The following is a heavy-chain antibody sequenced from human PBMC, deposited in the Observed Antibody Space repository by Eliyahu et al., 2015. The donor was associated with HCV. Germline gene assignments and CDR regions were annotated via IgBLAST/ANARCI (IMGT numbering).Heavy chain of an antibody. D-gene: IGHD2-8*02. Sequence: QLVESGGGLVKPGGSLRLSCAGSGFIFSQAXMSWVRQAPGKGLEGVXRIKSKYDGGAADYAAPVKGRFTISRDDSGATLYLQMNSLHTEDTAVYYCAIDDYFNTGGGSYDAFDFWGQGAMVTVSS. J-gene: IGHJ3*01. CDR1: GFIFSQAX. CDR3: AIDDYFNTGGGSYDAFDF. V-gene: IGHV3-15*01. CDR2: IKSKYDGGAA.